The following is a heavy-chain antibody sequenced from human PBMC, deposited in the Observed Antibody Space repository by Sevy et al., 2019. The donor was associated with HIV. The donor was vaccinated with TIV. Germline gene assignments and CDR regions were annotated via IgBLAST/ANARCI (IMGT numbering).Heavy chain of an antibody. V-gene: IGHV5-51*01. CDR2: IYPGDSDT. CDR1: GYTFTNYW. Sequence: GECLKISCKGSGYTFTNYWIGWVRQMPGKGLEWMGIIYPGDSDTRYSPSFQGQVTISADKSISTPYLQWCSLKASDTAMYYCATYPIVVVPAAEYYFDYWGQGTLVTVSS. J-gene: IGHJ4*02. D-gene: IGHD2-2*01. CDR3: ATYPIVVVPAAEYYFDY.